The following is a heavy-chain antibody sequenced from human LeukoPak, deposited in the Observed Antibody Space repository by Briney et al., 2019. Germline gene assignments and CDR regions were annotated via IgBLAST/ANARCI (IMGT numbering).Heavy chain of an antibody. CDR3: ARTYCGGDCRGYYYHYYMDV. CDR1: GASISTYF. Sequence: PSETLSLTCIVSGASISTYFWSWIRQPPGKGLEWIGYLSYSGSTNYNPSLKRRVTISPDTSNNQFSLKLSSVTAADTAVYYCARTYCGGDCRGYYYHYYMDVWGKGTTVTISS. J-gene: IGHJ6*03. CDR2: LSYSGST. V-gene: IGHV4-59*12. D-gene: IGHD2-21*02.